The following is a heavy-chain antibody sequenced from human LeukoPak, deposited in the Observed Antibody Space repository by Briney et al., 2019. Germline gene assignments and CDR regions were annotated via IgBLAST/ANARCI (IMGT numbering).Heavy chain of an antibody. J-gene: IGHJ4*02. D-gene: IGHD6-19*01. Sequence: SETLSLTCTVSGGSIRSSYYYWGWIRQPPGKGLEWIGEIYHSGSTNYNPSLKSRVTISVDKSKNQFSLKLSSVTAADTAVYYCASSGYSSGWYAVQFDYWAREPWSPSPQ. V-gene: IGHV4-39*07. CDR2: IYHSGST. CDR3: ASSGYSSGWYAVQFDY. CDR1: GGSIRSSYYY.